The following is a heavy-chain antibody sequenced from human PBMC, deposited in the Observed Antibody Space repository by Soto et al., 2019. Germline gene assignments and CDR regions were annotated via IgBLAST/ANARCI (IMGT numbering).Heavy chain of an antibody. J-gene: IGHJ4*02. V-gene: IGHV1-2*02. CDR2: INPNTGDT. CDR3: ARDRPPDY. Sequence: SVKVSCKASGFTFTAYYVHWVRQAPEQGLEWMGWINPNTGDTNYAPTFQGRVTMTRDTSISTAYMELSGLTSDDTAVYFCARDRPPDYWGQGTLVTVSS. CDR1: GFTFTAYY.